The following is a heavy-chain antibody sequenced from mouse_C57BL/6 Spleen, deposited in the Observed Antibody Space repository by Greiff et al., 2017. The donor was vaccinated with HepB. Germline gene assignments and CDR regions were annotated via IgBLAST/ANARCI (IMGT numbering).Heavy chain of an antibody. CDR3: ARCYRWYFDV. CDR2: IYPSDSET. D-gene: IGHD1-1*01. CDR1: GYTFTSYW. Sequence: VQLQQPGAELVRPGSSVKLSCKASGYTFTSYWMDWVKQRPGQGLEWIGNIYPSDSETHYNQKFKDKATLTVDKSSSTAYMQLSSLTSEDSAVYYCARCYRWYFDVWGTGTTVTVSS. V-gene: IGHV1-61*01. J-gene: IGHJ1*03.